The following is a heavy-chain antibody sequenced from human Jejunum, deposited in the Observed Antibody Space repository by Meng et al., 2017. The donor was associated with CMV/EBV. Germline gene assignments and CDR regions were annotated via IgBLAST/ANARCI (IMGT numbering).Heavy chain of an antibody. J-gene: IGHJ4*02. Sequence: ASGFDYKTYLIWVRQAPGRGLEWVSVISGSSDSAHYADSVNGRLTISRDNSKNTLYLQMNSLRAEDTAIYYCAKDGYSYGYYFDSWGPGTLVTVSS. CDR2: ISGSSDSA. V-gene: IGHV3-23*01. D-gene: IGHD5-18*01. CDR3: AKDGYSYGYYFDS. CDR1: GFDYKTY.